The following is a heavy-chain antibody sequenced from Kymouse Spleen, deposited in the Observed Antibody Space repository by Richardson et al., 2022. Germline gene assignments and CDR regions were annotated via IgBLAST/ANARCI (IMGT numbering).Heavy chain of an antibody. J-gene: IGHJ6*02. CDR1: GGSISSYY. V-gene: IGHV4-59*01. CDR3: ARGGYNWPYYYGMDV. CDR2: IYYSGST. Sequence: QVQLQESGPGLVKPSETLSLTCTVSGGSISSYYWSWIRQPPGKGLEWIGYIYYSGSTNYNPSLKSRVTISVDTSKNQFSLKLSSVTAADTAVYYCARGGYNWPYYYGMDVWGQGTTVTVSS. D-gene: IGHD1-1*01.